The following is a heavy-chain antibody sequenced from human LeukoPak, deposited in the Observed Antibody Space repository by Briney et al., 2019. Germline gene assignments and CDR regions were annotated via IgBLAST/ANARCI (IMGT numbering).Heavy chain of an antibody. D-gene: IGHD6-13*01. CDR3: ARGAHIAAAGTLFLFDY. CDR2: ISSSGSTI. V-gene: IGHV3-48*04. J-gene: IGHJ4*02. Sequence: GGSLRLSCAASGFTFSSYAMSWVRQAPGKGLEWVSYISSSGSTIYYADSVKGRFTISRDNAKNSLYLQMNSLRAEDTAVYYCARGAHIAAAGTLFLFDYWGQGTLVTVSS. CDR1: GFTFSSYA.